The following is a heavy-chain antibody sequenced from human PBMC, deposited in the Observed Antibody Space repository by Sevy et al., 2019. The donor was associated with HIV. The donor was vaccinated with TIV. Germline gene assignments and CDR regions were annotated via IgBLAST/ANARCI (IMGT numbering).Heavy chain of an antibody. Sequence: GGSLRLSCAASGFRFSDYSMHWVRQAPGRGLEWVAVISYDGRNNKYNVDSVKGRFTISRDNSKNTLFLQMNSLRAEDSAIYYCARDRGEILHSAFDYWGQRTLVTVSS. V-gene: IGHV3-30*14. CDR3: ARDRGEILHSAFDY. D-gene: IGHD3-16*01. CDR1: GFRFSDYS. CDR2: ISYDGRNNK. J-gene: IGHJ4*02.